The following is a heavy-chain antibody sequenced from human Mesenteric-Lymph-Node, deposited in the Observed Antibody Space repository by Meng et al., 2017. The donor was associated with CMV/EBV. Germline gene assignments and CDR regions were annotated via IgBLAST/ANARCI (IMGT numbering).Heavy chain of an antibody. J-gene: IGHJ2*01. CDR1: GYTFTSYD. V-gene: IGHV5-51*01. D-gene: IGHD1-14*01. CDR2: IYPGDSET. CDR3: ARHPVNAEGYFDL. Sequence: CKASGYTFTSYDINWVRQATGQGLEWMGIIYPGDSETKYSPSFQGQVTFSADKSISTAYLQWNSLKASDTAIYYCARHPVNAEGYFDLWGRGTLVTVSS.